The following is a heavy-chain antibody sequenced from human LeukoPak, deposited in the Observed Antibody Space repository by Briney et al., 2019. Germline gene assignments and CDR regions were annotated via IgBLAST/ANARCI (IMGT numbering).Heavy chain of an antibody. CDR3: ARELPDEPPIDY. CDR1: GFTFDDYA. Sequence: GGSLRLSCAASGFTFDDYAMHWVRQAPGKGLEWVSLISGDGGSTYYADSVKGRFTISRDNSKNSLYLQMNTLRTEDTALYYCARELPDEPPIDYWGQGTLVTVSS. D-gene: IGHD1-14*01. V-gene: IGHV3-43*02. J-gene: IGHJ4*02. CDR2: ISGDGGST.